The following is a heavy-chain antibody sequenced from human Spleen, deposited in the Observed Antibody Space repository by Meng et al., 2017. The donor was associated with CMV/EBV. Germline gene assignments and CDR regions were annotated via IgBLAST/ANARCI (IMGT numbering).Heavy chain of an antibody. CDR2: INPNSGGT. J-gene: IGHJ4*02. D-gene: IGHD6-13*01. Sequence: QVQLVQSGAELRKPGASVKVSCKASGDNFTDYYMHWVRQAPGQGLEWMGCINPNSGGTNYAQKFQGRVTMTRDTSITTLYMELGRLTSDDTAVYYCARDNAGNSFEYWGQGTLVTVSS. V-gene: IGHV1-2*02. CDR1: GDNFTDYY. CDR3: ARDNAGNSFEY.